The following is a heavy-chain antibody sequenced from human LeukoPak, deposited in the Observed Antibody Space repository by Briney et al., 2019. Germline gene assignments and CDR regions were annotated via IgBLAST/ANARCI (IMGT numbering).Heavy chain of an antibody. J-gene: IGHJ3*02. CDR2: TYYRSRWSN. Sequence: SQTLSLTCAISGDSLSSNIAAWNWTRHSPWRGLGWLGSTYYRSRWSNNYAISVKSRITLNPDTSKHHFSLQLKSVTPEDTAVYYCARGDQAFDIWGQGTMATVSS. V-gene: IGHV6-1*01. CDR1: GDSLSSNIAA. CDR3: ARGDQAFDI.